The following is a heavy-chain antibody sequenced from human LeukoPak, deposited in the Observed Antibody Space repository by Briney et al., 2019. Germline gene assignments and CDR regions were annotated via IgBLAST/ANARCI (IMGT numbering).Heavy chain of an antibody. CDR1: GFTFSSYG. J-gene: IGHJ4*02. V-gene: IGHV3-30*02. Sequence: WGSLRLSCAASGFTFSSYGMHWVRQAPGKGLECVAFIRYDGSNKYYADSVKGRFTISRDNSKSTLYLQMNSLRAEDTAVYYCARATAAYQYYFDYWGQGTLVTVSS. CDR3: ARATAAYQYYFDY. CDR2: IRYDGSNK. D-gene: IGHD2-21*01.